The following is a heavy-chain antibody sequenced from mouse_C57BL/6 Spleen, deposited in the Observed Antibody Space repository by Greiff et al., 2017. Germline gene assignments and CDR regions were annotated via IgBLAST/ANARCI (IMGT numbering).Heavy chain of an antibody. Sequence: EVKLVESGEGLVKPGGSLKLSCAASGFTFSSYAMSWVRQTPEKRLEWVAYISSGGDYIYYADTVKGRFTISRDNARNTLYLQMSSLKSEDTAMYYCTRVELANWGMDYWGQGTSVTVSS. J-gene: IGHJ4*01. V-gene: IGHV5-9-1*02. CDR3: TRVELANWGMDY. D-gene: IGHD4-1*01. CDR1: GFTFSSYA. CDR2: ISSGGDYI.